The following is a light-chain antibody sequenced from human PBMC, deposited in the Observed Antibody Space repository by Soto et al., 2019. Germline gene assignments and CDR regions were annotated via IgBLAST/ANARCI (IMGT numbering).Light chain of an antibody. J-gene: IGKJ4*01. Sequence: EIVLTQSPGTLSLSPGERATLSCRASQSVSSTYLAWYQQKPGQAPRLLIYGASSRASRIPDRFSGSGSGTDFTLTISRLEPDDFAVYYCQQYGSSPFTFGGGTKVDIK. CDR2: GAS. CDR1: QSVSSTY. CDR3: QQYGSSPFT. V-gene: IGKV3-20*01.